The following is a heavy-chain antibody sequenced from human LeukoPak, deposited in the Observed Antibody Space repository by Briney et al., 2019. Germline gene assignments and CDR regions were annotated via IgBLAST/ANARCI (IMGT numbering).Heavy chain of an antibody. J-gene: IGHJ3*02. Sequence: SETLSLTCTVSGGSISSYYWSWIRQPPGKGLEWIGYIYYSGSTNYNPSLKSRVTISVDTSKNQFSLKLSSVPAADTAVYYCARAQYYSRAFDIWGQGTMVTVSS. D-gene: IGHD2/OR15-2a*01. CDR1: GGSISSYY. V-gene: IGHV4-59*01. CDR2: IYYSGST. CDR3: ARAQYYSRAFDI.